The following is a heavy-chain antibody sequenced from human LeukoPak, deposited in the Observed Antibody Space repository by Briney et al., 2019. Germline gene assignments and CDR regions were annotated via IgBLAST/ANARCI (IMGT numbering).Heavy chain of an antibody. CDR2: ISGSGGST. Sequence: GGSLRLSCAASGFTFSSYSMSWVRQAPGKGLEWVSAISGSGGSTYYADSVKGRFTISRDNSKNTLYLRMNSLRAEDTAVYYCAKAPNSDFWSGYYPFDYWGQGTLVTVSS. J-gene: IGHJ4*02. D-gene: IGHD3-3*01. V-gene: IGHV3-23*01. CDR3: AKAPNSDFWSGYYPFDY. CDR1: GFTFSSYS.